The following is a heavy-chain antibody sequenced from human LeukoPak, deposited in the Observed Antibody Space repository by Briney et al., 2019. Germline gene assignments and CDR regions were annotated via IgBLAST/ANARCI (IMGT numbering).Heavy chain of an antibody. V-gene: IGHV1-18*01. CDR3: ARWRYCTNGVCYRYLDY. CDR2: ISAYNGNT. D-gene: IGHD2-8*01. Sequence: ATVKVSCKASGYTFTSYGISWVRQAPGQGLEWMGWISAYNGNTNYAQKLQGRVTMTTDTSTSTAYMELRSLRSDDTAVYYCARWRYCTNGVCYRYLDYWGQGTLVTVSS. J-gene: IGHJ4*02. CDR1: GYTFTSYG.